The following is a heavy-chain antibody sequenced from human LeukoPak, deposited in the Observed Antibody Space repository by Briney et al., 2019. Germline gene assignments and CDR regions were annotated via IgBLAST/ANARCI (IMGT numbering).Heavy chain of an antibody. J-gene: IGHJ4*02. CDR1: GIPFKNYS. CDR3: AKSGARVTTTLRYDY. V-gene: IGHV3-23*01. D-gene: IGHD4-17*01. CDR2: ISGSGGST. Sequence: GSLKPLCSTSGIPFKNYSINRVRQAPGKGPELVFTISGSGGSTYYADSVKGRFTISRDNSKNTLYLQMNSLRAEDTAVYYCAKSGARVTTTLRYDYWGQGTLVIVSS.